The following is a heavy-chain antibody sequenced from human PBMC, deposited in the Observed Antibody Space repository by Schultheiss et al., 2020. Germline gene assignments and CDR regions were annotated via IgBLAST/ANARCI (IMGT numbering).Heavy chain of an antibody. CDR1: GGSISSSSYY. J-gene: IGHJ6*02. CDR2: IYYSGST. CDR3: ARDSTILYYYGMDV. Sequence: SETLSLTCTVSGGSISSSSYYWGWIRQPPGKGLEWIGSIYYSGSTYYNPSLKSRVTISVDTSKNQFSLKLSSVTAADTAVYYCARDSTILYYYGMDVWGQGTTVTVSS. V-gene: IGHV4-39*02. D-gene: IGHD3-3*01.